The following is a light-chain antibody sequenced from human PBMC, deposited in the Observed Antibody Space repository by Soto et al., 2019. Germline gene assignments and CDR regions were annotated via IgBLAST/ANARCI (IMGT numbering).Light chain of an antibody. Sequence: QSVLTQPASVSGSPGQSITISCTGSSSDVGGYNYVSWYQQHPGKAPKLMIYEVTYRPSGVPDRFSGSKSGNSASLTISGLQTEDEADYFCASYTLSSARVLFGTGTKVTVL. J-gene: IGLJ1*01. CDR3: ASYTLSSARVL. CDR2: EVT. V-gene: IGLV2-14*01. CDR1: SSDVGGYNY.